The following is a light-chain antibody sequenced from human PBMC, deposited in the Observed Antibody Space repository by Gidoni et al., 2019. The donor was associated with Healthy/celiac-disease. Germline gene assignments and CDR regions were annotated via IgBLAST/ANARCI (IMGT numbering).Light chain of an antibody. Sequence: SYVLTQPPSVSVAPGQTARITCGGNNIGSKSVHWYQQKPGQAPVLVVYDDSDRHSGIPERFSGSNSGNTATLTISRVEAGDEADHYCQVWDSSSDHPGVFSGGTKLTVL. V-gene: IGLV3-21*02. CDR3: QVWDSSSDHPGV. CDR1: NIGSKS. J-gene: IGLJ2*01. CDR2: DDS.